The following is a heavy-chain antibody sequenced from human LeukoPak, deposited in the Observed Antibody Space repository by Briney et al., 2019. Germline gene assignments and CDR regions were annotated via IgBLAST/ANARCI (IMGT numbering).Heavy chain of an antibody. CDR3: ARLPSGSSPFDY. Sequence: SETLSLTCTVSGGSISNYYWTWIRQSPGKGLEWIGYIYSSGSTKYNPSLKSRVTISVDTSKNQFPLNLSSVTAADTALYYCARLPSGSSPFDYWGQGTLVTVSS. CDR2: IYSSGST. J-gene: IGHJ4*02. D-gene: IGHD3-10*01. V-gene: IGHV4-59*08. CDR1: GGSISNYY.